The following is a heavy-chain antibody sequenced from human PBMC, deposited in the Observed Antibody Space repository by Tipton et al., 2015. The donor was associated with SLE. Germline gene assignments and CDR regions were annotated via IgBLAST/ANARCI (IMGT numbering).Heavy chain of an antibody. CDR2: IYYSGST. V-gene: IGHV4-39*01. J-gene: IGHJ3*02. CDR3: ARHEVVGAFDI. Sequence: TLSLTCTVSGGSISSSSYYWGWIRQPPGKGLEWIGSIYYSGSTYYNPSLKSRVTISVDTSKNQFSLKLSSVTAADTAVYYCARHEVVGAFDIWGQGTMVTVSS. D-gene: IGHD1-26*01. CDR1: GGSISSSSYY.